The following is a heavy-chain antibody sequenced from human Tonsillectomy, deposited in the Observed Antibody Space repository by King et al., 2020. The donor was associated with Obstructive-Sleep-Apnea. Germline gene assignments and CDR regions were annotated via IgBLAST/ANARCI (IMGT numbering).Heavy chain of an antibody. CDR1: GGSISSSNW. J-gene: IGHJ4*02. V-gene: IGHV4-4*02. D-gene: IGHD3-16*02. CDR3: ARETRYYDYVWGSYRFDY. CDR2: IYHSGST. Sequence: VQLQESGPGLVKPSGTLSLTCAVSGGSISSSNWWSWVRQPPGKGLEWIGEIYHSGSTNYNPSLKSRVTISVDKSKNQFSLKLSPVTAADTAVYYCARETRYYDYVWGSYRFDYWGQGTLVTVSS.